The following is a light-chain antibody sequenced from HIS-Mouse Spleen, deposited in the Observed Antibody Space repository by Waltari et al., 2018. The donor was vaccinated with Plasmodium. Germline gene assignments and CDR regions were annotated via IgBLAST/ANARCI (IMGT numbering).Light chain of an antibody. J-gene: IGKJ1*01. CDR2: AAS. Sequence: DIKMTQSPSSLSASVGDRVTITCRASQSISNYLKWYQQKPGKAPKFLIYAASTFQSGVPSRFSGSGSGTDFTLTISSLQPEDFATYYCQQSYSTWTFGQGTKVEIK. CDR3: QQSYSTWT. CDR1: QSISNY. V-gene: IGKV1-39*01.